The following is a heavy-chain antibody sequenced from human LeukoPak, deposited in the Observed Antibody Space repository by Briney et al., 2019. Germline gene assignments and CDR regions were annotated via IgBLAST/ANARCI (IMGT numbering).Heavy chain of an antibody. D-gene: IGHD3-10*01. Sequence: ASVKVSCKASGYTFTSYDINWVRQATGQGLEWMGWMNPNSGNTGYAQKFQGRVTMTRNTSISTAYMELSRLRSDDTAVYYCASQGWFGELSSAFDIWGQGTMVTVSS. CDR3: ASQGWFGELSSAFDI. CDR2: MNPNSGNT. V-gene: IGHV1-8*01. CDR1: GYTFTSYD. J-gene: IGHJ3*02.